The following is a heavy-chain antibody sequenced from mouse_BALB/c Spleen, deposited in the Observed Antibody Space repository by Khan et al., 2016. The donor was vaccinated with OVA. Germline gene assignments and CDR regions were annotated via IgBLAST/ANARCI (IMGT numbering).Heavy chain of an antibody. CDR2: FNPNNGYT. D-gene: IGHD2-14*01. Sequence: QVQLQQPGAELARPGASVKTPCKASGYIFTSNTFHWIKQMPGQGLEWIGYFNPNNGYTNFNQKFKDKATSTTDKSSTTAYLQLSSLTFDDPAVYNAVNDGASYRNDGWFAYWGQGTLVTVSA. J-gene: IGHJ3*01. CDR1: GYIFTSNT. V-gene: IGHV1-4*01. CDR3: VNDGASYRNDGWFAY.